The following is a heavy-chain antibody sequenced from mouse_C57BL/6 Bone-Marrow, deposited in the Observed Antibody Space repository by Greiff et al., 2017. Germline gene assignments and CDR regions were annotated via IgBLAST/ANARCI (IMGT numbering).Heavy chain of an antibody. V-gene: IGHV1-69*01. CDR2: IDPSDSYT. D-gene: IGHD1-1*01. CDR3: ARDLIITTVVATDY. Sequence: QVQLQQPGAELVMPGASVKLSCKASGYTFTSYWMHWVKQRPGQGLEWIGEIDPSDSYTNYNQKFKGKSTLTVDKSSSTAYMQLSSLTSEYSAVYYCARDLIITTVVATDYWGQGTTLTVSS. J-gene: IGHJ2*01. CDR1: GYTFTSYW.